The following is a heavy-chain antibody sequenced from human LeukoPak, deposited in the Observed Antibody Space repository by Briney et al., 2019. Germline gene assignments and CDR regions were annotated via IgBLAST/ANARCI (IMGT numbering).Heavy chain of an antibody. CDR2: INPNNGGT. CDR1: GYTFTGYY. D-gene: IGHD1-7*01. V-gene: IGHV1-2*02. Sequence: GASVRLSCKASGYTFTGYYIHWVRQAPGQGLEWMGWINPNNGGTNYAQKFQGRVTMTRDTSISTAYMELSRLRSDDTAVYYCASPLWELPPGGFDPWGQGTLVTVSS. J-gene: IGHJ5*02. CDR3: ASPLWELPPGGFDP.